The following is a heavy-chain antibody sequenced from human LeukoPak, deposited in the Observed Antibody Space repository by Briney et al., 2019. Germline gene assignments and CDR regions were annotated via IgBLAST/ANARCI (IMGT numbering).Heavy chain of an antibody. CDR1: GFTFSSYW. J-gene: IGHJ6*03. CDR3: ARPPPLGPHFNYYYMDV. V-gene: IGHV3-74*01. CDR2: INTVGSST. Sequence: GGSLRLSCAASGFTFSSYWRHWVHQAPGKGLVWVSHINTVGSSTNYADYVKGRFTISRDNAKNKLYLQMNSLRAEDTAVYYCARPPPLGPHFNYYYMDVWGKGTTVTVSS.